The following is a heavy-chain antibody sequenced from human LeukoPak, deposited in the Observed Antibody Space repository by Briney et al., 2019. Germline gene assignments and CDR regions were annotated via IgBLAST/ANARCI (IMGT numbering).Heavy chain of an antibody. V-gene: IGHV4-4*07. CDR2: IYTSGTT. D-gene: IGHD1-26*01. CDR1: GGSISSYY. J-gene: IGHJ4*02. Sequence: SETLSLTCTVSGGSISSYYWSWIRQPAGKGLEWIGRIYTSGTTNYNPSLKSRVTMSVDTSKNQFSLKLSSVTAADTAVYYCACSGSYSAFDYWGQGTLVTVSS. CDR3: ACSGSYSAFDY.